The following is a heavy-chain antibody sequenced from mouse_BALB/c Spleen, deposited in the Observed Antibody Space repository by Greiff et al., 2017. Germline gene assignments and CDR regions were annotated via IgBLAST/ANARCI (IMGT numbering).Heavy chain of an antibody. CDR3: ARGPQLGYYFDY. CDR1: GFTFSSYA. D-gene: IGHD4-1*02. J-gene: IGHJ2*01. CDR2: ISSGGST. Sequence: EVKLMESGGGLVKPGGSLKLSCAASGFTFSSYAMSWVRQTPEKRLEWVASISSGGSTYYPDSVKGRFTISRDNARNILYLQMSSLRSEDTAMYYCARGPQLGYYFDYWGQGTTLTVSS. V-gene: IGHV5-6-5*01.